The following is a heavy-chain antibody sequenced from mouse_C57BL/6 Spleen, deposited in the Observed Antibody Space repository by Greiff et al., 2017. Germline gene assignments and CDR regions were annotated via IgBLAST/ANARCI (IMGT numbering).Heavy chain of an antibody. CDR1: GYAFSSSW. Sequence: QVQLQQSGPELVKPGASVKISCTASGYAFSSSWLNWVKQRPGKGLVWIGRIYPGDGDTNYNGKFKGKATLTADKSSSTAYMQLSSLTSEDSAVCFWGRWGDGYYPYYFDDWGQGTTLTVSS. CDR3: GRWGDGYYPYYFDD. D-gene: IGHD2-3*01. J-gene: IGHJ2*01. V-gene: IGHV1-82*01. CDR2: IYPGDGDT.